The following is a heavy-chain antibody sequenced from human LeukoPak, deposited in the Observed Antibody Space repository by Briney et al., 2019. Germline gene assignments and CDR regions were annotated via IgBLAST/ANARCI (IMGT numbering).Heavy chain of an antibody. CDR3: ARDVYYYGSGSYVFDH. D-gene: IGHD3-10*01. Sequence: SETLSLTCAVSGGSISSSNWWSWVRQPPGKGLEWIGEIYHSGSTNYNPSLKSRVTISVDKSKNQFSLKLSSVTAADTAVYYCARDVYYYGSGSYVFDHWGQGTLVTASS. V-gene: IGHV4-4*02. CDR2: IYHSGST. CDR1: GGSISSSNW. J-gene: IGHJ4*02.